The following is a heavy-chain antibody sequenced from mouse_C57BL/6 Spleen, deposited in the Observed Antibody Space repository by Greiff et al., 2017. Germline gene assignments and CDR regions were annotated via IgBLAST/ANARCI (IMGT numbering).Heavy chain of an antibody. CDR2: ISNGGGST. V-gene: IGHV5-12*01. CDR1: GFTFSDYY. Sequence: EVQGVESGGGLVQPGGSLKLSCAASGFTFSDYYMYWVRQTPEKRLEWVAYISNGGGSTYYPDTVKGRFTISRDNAKNTLYLQMSRLKSEDTAMYYCARQGQLRPVGAMDYWGQGTSVTVSS. J-gene: IGHJ4*01. CDR3: ARQGQLRPVGAMDY. D-gene: IGHD3-2*02.